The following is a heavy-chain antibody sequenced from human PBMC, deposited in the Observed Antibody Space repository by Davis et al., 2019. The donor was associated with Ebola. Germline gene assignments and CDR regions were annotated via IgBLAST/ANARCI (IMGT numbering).Heavy chain of an antibody. J-gene: IGHJ4*03. CDR2: INPKNGET. V-gene: IGHV1-2*02. CDR3: AKVDEYTDGDV. D-gene: IGHD3-10*01. CDR1: GYTFIAYY. Sequence: ASVKVSCKASGYTFIAYYLHWVRQAPGQGLEWMGWINPKNGETNYVEKFQGRVTLTSDTSISSAYMELSSLRSEDTAVYYCAKVDEYTDGDVWGQGTLVTVSS.